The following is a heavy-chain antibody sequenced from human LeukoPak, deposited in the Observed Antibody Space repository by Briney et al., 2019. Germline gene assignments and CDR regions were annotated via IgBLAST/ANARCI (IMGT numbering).Heavy chain of an antibody. D-gene: IGHD3-22*01. V-gene: IGHV1-2*02. CDR3: ARAHDSSGYYASLQY. CDR1: GYTFTVYY. Sequence: ASVTVSCKTSGYTFTVYYLHWVRQAPGQGLEWMGWINPNSGGTSYAQNFQGRVTVTMDTSISTAYMELRSLRSDDTAVYYCARAHDSSGYYASLQYWGQGSLVTVSS. CDR2: INPNSGGT. J-gene: IGHJ4*02.